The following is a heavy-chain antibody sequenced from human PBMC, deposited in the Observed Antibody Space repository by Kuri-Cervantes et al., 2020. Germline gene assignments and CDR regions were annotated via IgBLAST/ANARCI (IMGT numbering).Heavy chain of an antibody. CDR3: ARSRDVRSVGSYVVVPGAPPGVNAFDI. Sequence: ASVKVSCKASGYTFTSYDINWVRQATGQGLEWMGWMNPNSGNTGYAQKFQDRVTMTRNTSISTAYMELSSLRSEDTAVYYCARSRDVRSVGSYVVVPGAPPGVNAFDIWGQGTMVTVSS. J-gene: IGHJ3*02. CDR1: GYTFTSYD. CDR2: MNPNSGNT. V-gene: IGHV1-8*01. D-gene: IGHD2-2*01.